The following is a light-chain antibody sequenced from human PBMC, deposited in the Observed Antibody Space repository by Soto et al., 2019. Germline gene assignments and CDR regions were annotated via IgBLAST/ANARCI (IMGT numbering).Light chain of an antibody. J-gene: IGLJ2*01. CDR1: SGDIGTYYL. CDR2: EGN. CDR3: CSYAGRSTVI. V-gene: IGLV2-23*01. Sequence: QSALTQPASVSGSPGQSITISCTGTSGDIGTYYLVSWYQQHPGRAPKLTIFEGNKRPSGVSNRFSASKSGNTASLAISGLQAEDEADYHCCSYAGRSTVICGGGTKLTVL.